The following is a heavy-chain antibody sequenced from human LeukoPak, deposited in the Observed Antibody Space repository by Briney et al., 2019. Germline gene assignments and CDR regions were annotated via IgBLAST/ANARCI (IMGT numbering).Heavy chain of an antibody. CDR2: IYSSGNT. CDR1: GASLSSRTSY. J-gene: IGHJ4*02. D-gene: IGHD3-3*01. V-gene: IGHV4-39*01. Sequence: SETLSLTCSVSGASLSSRTSYWGWIRQPPGKGLEWLGTIYSSGNTYYNPSLKSRVTISRDTPKNQVSLKVNSVTAADTATYYCARHVSSVGVAVVITLIDSWGQGTLVSVSS. CDR3: ARHVSSVGVAVVITLIDS.